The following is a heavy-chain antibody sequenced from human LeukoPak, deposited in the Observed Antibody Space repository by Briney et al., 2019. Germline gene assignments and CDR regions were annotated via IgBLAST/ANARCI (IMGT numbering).Heavy chain of an antibody. CDR2: SSYDGSNT. Sequence: GGSLRLSCAASGFTFSSYDMHWVRQAPGKGLEWLALSSYDGSNTYYTDSVKGRFTISRDNSKNTLYLQMNSLRPEDTAVYYCAKDGQLGGSSWFTLFFDYWGQGTLVTVSS. V-gene: IGHV3-30*18. D-gene: IGHD6-13*01. CDR1: GFTFSSYD. J-gene: IGHJ4*02. CDR3: AKDGQLGGSSWFTLFFDY.